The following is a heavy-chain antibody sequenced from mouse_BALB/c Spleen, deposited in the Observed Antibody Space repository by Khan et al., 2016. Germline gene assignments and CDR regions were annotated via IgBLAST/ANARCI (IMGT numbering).Heavy chain of an antibody. CDR1: GYSITSDYA. J-gene: IGHJ3*01. Sequence: EVQLQESGPGLVKPSQSLSLTCTVTGYSITSDYAWNWIRQFPGNKLEWMGYISYSGSTNYNPSLKSQIIITRDNSKNQIFLRLNSVPTEDTATYYCAEERGWYAYWCQGTLVSISA. CDR3: AEERGWYAY. V-gene: IGHV3-2*02. CDR2: ISYSGST.